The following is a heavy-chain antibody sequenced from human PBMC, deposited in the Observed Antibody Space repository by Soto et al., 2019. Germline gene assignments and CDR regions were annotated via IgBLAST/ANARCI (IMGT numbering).Heavy chain of an antibody. CDR2: INDDGTYT. Sequence: EVQLVESGGGIVQPGGSLRLSCVGSAFTFSAYWMHWVRLVPGKGLVWVSRINDDGTYTSYADSVKGRFTISRDNAKNTLYLQMNSLIAEDTAFYYCARVERCSSIGCYSVFDYWGQGTLVSVSS. V-gene: IGHV3-74*01. J-gene: IGHJ4*02. CDR1: AFTFSAYW. CDR3: ARVERCSSIGCYSVFDY. D-gene: IGHD2-2*01.